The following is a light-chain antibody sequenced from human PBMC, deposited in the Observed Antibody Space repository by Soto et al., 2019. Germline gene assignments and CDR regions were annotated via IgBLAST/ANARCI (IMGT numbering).Light chain of an antibody. Sequence: QSVLTQPASVSGSPGQSITISGTGTSSDVGGYNYVSWYQQHPGKAPKLMIYEVSNRPSGVSNRFSGSKSGNTASLTISGLQAEDEADYYCISYKSSSTLVCGPETKVTAL. J-gene: IGLJ1*01. CDR3: ISYKSSSTLV. CDR1: SSDVGGYNY. V-gene: IGLV2-14*01. CDR2: EVS.